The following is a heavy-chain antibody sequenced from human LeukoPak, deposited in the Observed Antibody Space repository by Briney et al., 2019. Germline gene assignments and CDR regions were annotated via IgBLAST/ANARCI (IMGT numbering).Heavy chain of an antibody. V-gene: IGHV3-74*01. CDR2: INSDGSGT. CDR3: ASFCANCYYGMDV. Sequence: PGGSLGLSCAASGFTFSSYWMHWVRQAPGKGLVWVSRINSDGSGTNYADSVKGRFTISRDNAKNTLYLQMNSLRAEDTAVYYCASFCANCYYGMDVWGQGTTVTVSS. CDR1: GFTFSSYW. D-gene: IGHD4/OR15-4a*01. J-gene: IGHJ6*02.